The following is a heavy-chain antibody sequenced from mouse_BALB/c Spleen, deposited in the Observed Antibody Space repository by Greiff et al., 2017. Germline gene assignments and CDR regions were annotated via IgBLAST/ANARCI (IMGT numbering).Heavy chain of an antibody. CDR2: ISYSGST. CDR3: ASFYEGFSWFAY. CDR1: GDSITSGY. Sequence: VQVVESGPSLVKPSQTLSLTCSVTGDSITSGYWNWIRKFPGNKLEYMGYISYSGSTYYNPSLKSRISITRDTSKNQYYLQLNSVTTEDTATYYCASFYEGFSWFAYWGQGTLVTVSA. J-gene: IGHJ3*01. D-gene: IGHD2-3*01. V-gene: IGHV3-8*02.